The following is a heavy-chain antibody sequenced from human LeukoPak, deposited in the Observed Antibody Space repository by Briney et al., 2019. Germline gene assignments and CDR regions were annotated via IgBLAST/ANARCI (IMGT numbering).Heavy chain of an antibody. CDR2: ISSSSSYI. D-gene: IGHD2-21*02. V-gene: IGHV3-21*01. CDR3: GRDCGGDCHDAFDI. Sequence: PGGSLRLSCAASGFTFSSYSMNWVRQAPGKGLEWVSSISSSSSYIYYADSVKGRFTISRDNAKNSLYLQMNSLRAEDTAVYYCGRDCGGDCHDAFDIWGQGTMVTVSS. J-gene: IGHJ3*02. CDR1: GFTFSSYS.